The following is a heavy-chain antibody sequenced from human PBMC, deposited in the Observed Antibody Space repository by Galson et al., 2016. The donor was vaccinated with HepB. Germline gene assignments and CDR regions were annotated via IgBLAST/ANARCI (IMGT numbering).Heavy chain of an antibody. J-gene: IGHJ4*02. CDR1: GASMNKYY. D-gene: IGHD2-15*01. CDR3: ARQQFCSADGCYRVFDF. V-gene: IGHV4-59*08. CDR2: IYSSGTTNHMPSLT. Sequence: SETLSLTCTVSGASMNKYYWSWIRQSPGKGLEWIGYIYSSGTTNHMPSLTNDNPSLKDRVTVSLGTSRPEFSLTVKSVTAADTAVYYCARQQFCSADGCYRVFDFWGPGILVIVSS.